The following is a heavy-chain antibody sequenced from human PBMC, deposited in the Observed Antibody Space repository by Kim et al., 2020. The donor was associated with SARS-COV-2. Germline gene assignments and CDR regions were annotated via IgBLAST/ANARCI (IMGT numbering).Heavy chain of an antibody. CDR2: INEDGSIT. J-gene: IGHJ3*01. CDR1: GFASSTYW. V-gene: IGHV3-74*01. Sequence: GGSLRLSCAASGFASSTYWMNWVRQVPGKGLEWVSCINEDGSITIDADSVRGRFTISRDNAKNSLYLQMNSLRGEDAAVYYCARGFNWAFDVWGQGTLAAVSS. CDR3: ARGFNWAFDV.